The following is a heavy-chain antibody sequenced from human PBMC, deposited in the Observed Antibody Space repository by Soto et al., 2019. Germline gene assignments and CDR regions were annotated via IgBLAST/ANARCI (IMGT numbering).Heavy chain of an antibody. CDR2: ISPFNYNT. CDR1: GYTFSSYV. V-gene: IGHV1-18*01. CDR3: ARGGRRLGWFDP. J-gene: IGHJ5*02. Sequence: QVQLMQSRPEVKTPGASVKLSCKASGYTFSSYVITWVRQAPGQGLEWMGWISPFNYNTNYAQKFQGRVTMTTDTSTNTAYMELRSLRSDDTAVYDCARGGRRLGWFDPWGQGTLVTVSS. D-gene: IGHD6-25*01.